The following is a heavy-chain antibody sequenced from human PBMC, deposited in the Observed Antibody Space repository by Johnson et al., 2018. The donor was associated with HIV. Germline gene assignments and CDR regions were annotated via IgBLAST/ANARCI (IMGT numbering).Heavy chain of an antibody. CDR3: AREETTPPAAFDI. CDR2: ISSNGGST. Sequence: VQLVESGGGVVQPGRSLRLSCAASGFTFSSYAMHWVRQAPGRGLEYVSAISSNGGSTYYANSVKGRFTISRDNSKNTLYLQMGNLRADDMAVYYCAREETTPPAAFDIWGQGTMVTVSS. D-gene: IGHD4-17*01. V-gene: IGHV3-64*01. CDR1: GFTFSSYA. J-gene: IGHJ3*02.